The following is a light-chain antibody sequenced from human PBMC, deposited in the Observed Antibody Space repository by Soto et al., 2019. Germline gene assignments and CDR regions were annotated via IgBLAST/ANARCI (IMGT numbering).Light chain of an antibody. CDR3: YSFAGFNTQ. V-gene: IGLV2-23*02. J-gene: IGLJ3*02. CDR2: EVN. Sequence: QSALTQPASVSGSPGQSIAISCTGNSGGIGTFNLVSWYQQHPGKAPKLIIYEVNKRPSGISSRFSGSKSGNTSSLTISGLQAEDEAEYYCYSFAGFNTQFGGGTKLTVL. CDR1: SGGIGTFNL.